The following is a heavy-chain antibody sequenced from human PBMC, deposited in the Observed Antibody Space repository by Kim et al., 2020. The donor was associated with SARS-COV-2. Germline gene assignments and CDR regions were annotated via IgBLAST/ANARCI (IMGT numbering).Heavy chain of an antibody. V-gene: IGHV3-73*01. D-gene: IGHD1-1*01. Sequence: SVKGRFTIYRDDSKNTAYLEMSGLKTEDTALYYCTRIPATTLAFWDAFDIWGQGTMVTVSS. CDR3: TRIPATTLAFWDAFDI. J-gene: IGHJ3*02.